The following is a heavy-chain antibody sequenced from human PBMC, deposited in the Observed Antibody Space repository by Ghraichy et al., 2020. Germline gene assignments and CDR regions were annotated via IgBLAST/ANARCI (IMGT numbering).Heavy chain of an antibody. CDR3: ARHPRGYNLADY. D-gene: IGHD5-24*01. J-gene: IGHJ4*02. Sequence: SETLSLTCTVSGGSISSSSYYWGWIRQPPGKGLEWIGSIYYSGSTYYNPSLKSRVTISVDTSKNQFSLKLSSVTAADTAVYYCARHPRGYNLADYWGQGTLVTVSS. V-gene: IGHV4-39*01. CDR1: GGSISSSSYY. CDR2: IYYSGST.